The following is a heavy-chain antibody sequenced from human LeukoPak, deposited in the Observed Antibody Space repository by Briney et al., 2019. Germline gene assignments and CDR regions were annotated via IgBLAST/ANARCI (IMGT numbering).Heavy chain of an antibody. D-gene: IGHD3-22*01. CDR1: GISFGSHG. J-gene: IGHJ4*02. CDR2: IWYDVSNI. CDR3: ARARNDYDSNGFSLLEY. V-gene: IGHV3-33*01. Sequence: PGGSLRLSCVVSGISFGSHGMHWVRQAPGKGLEWVAVIWYDVSNIWYADSVKGRFTISRDNSKSTLYLQMNSLRAEDTALYYCARARNDYDSNGFSLLEYWGQGTLVTVSS.